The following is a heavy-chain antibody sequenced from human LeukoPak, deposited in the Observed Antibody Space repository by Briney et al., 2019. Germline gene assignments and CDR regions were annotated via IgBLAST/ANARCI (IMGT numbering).Heavy chain of an antibody. CDR2: ISYTGTT. CDR3: AREGPHGSGIYYNPLDY. CDR1: GGSIGSSAYS. D-gene: IGHD3-10*01. J-gene: IGHJ4*02. Sequence: SETLSLTCTVSGGSIGSSAYSWGWIRQPPGKGLEWIGSISYTGTTYYNPSLKSRVTIDTSKNQFSLKLISVTAADTALYYCAREGPHGSGIYYNPLDYWGQGALSSSPQ. V-gene: IGHV4-39*02.